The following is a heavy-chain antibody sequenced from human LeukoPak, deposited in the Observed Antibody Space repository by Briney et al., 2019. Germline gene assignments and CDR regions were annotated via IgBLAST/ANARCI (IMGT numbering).Heavy chain of an antibody. CDR1: GFTFTSSA. CDR2: ISPYDGNT. D-gene: IGHD1-1*01. Sequence: ASVKVSCKASGFTFTSSAVQWVRQAPGQGLQWVGWISPYDGNTDYAQRFQARVTMTIDRATRTVYMDLKRLRLDDTAVYYCVRVWPPNAVDRGMTYSYFNALDVWGQGTTVIVSS. J-gene: IGHJ6*02. V-gene: IGHV1-18*01. CDR3: VRVWPPNAVDRGMTYSYFNALDV.